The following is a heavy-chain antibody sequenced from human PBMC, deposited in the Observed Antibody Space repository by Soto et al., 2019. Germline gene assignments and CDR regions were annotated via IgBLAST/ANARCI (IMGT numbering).Heavy chain of an antibody. J-gene: IGHJ4*02. D-gene: IGHD6-13*01. CDR2: ISSYNGNT. CDR1: GYTFTSYG. Sequence: GASVKVSCKASGYTFTSYGISWVRQAPGQGLEWMGWISSYNGNTNYAQKLQGRVTMTTDTSTSTAYMELRSLRSDDTAVYYCARERYGYSSSWPQGYWGQGTLVTVSS. CDR3: ARERYGYSSSWPQGY. V-gene: IGHV1-18*01.